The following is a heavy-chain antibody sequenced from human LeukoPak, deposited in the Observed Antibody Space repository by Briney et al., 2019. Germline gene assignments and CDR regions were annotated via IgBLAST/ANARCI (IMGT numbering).Heavy chain of an antibody. CDR2: ISAYNGNT. CDR1: GYTFTSYG. D-gene: IGHD3-10*01. Sequence: ASVKVSCKASGYTFTSYGVSWVRQAPGQGLEWMGWISAYNGNTNYAQKLQGRVTMTTDTSTSTAYMELRSLRSDDTAAYYCARANYGSGSYYTGIWGQGTMVTVSS. CDR3: ARANYGSGSYYTGI. J-gene: IGHJ3*02. V-gene: IGHV1-18*01.